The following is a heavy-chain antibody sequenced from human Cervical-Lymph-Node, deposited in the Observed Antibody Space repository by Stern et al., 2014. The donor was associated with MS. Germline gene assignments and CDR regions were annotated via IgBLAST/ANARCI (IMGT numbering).Heavy chain of an antibody. D-gene: IGHD2-21*02. J-gene: IGHJ5*01. Sequence: QMQLVQSGAGVKKPGASVKVSCKASGYRLSAFEIHWLRQAPGQGLEWKGRINPYSGYTKYAQKFQGRDAMTRDTSISTAYMEFSRLTSDGTAVYYCARSSCSGADDCYLNWFDSWGQGALVTVSS. CDR1: GYRLSAFE. CDR2: INPYSGYT. V-gene: IGHV1-2*02. CDR3: ARSSCSGADDCYLNWFDS.